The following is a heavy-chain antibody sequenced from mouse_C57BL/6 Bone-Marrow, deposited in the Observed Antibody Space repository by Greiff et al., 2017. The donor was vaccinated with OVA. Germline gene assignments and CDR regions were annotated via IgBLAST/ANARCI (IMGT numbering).Heavy chain of an antibody. J-gene: IGHJ1*03. CDR3: AREDYGNRGYFDV. Sequence: QVQLQQSGAELVKPGASVKMSCKASGYTFTSYWITWVKQRPGQGLEWIGDIYPGSGSTNYNEKFKSKATLTVDTSSSTAYMQLSSLTSEDSAVYYCAREDYGNRGYFDVWGTGTTVTVSS. D-gene: IGHD2-1*01. CDR1: GYTFTSYW. CDR2: IYPGSGST. V-gene: IGHV1-55*01.